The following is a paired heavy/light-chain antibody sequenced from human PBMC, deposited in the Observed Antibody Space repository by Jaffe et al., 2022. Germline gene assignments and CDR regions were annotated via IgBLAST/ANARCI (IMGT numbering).Light chain of an antibody. J-gene: IGKJ4*01. CDR1: QSISTY. CDR3: QQTYTSPFT. Sequence: DIQMTQSPSSLSASVGDRVTITCRASQSISTYLNWYQQKPGKAPKVLIYVASSLQSGVPSRFSGSVSGTDFTLTISSLQPEDFATYYCQQTYTSPFTFGGGTRVEI. V-gene: IGKV1-39*01. CDR2: VAS.
Heavy chain of an antibody. V-gene: IGHV3-30*02. CDR1: GFPFSSYG. J-gene: IGHJ6*03. Sequence: QVQLVESGGGVVQPGASLRLSCAASGFPFSSYGMHWVRQAPGKGLEWMAFMRFDGSNKYYADSVKGRFTISRDNSKNTLYLQMNSLRAEDTAVYYCAKDMSYCSSTSCQSYYYMDVWGKGATVTVSS. D-gene: IGHD2-2*01. CDR3: AKDMSYCSSTSCQSYYYMDV. CDR2: MRFDGSNK.